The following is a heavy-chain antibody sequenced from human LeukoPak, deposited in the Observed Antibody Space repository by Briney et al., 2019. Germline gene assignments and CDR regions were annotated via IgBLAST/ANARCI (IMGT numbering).Heavy chain of an antibody. CDR2: IYPGDSDS. CDR3: ATYDLTGDRGLNAFDI. J-gene: IGHJ3*02. CDR1: GYTFPKYW. D-gene: IGHD7-27*01. V-gene: IGHV5-51*01. Sequence: GESLKISRKGTGYTFPKYWIAWVRQMPGGGLEWIGIIYPGDSDSRYSPSFRGQVTISVDKSISTAYLHWGSLKASDTAMYYCATYDLTGDRGLNAFDIWGQGTMVTVSS.